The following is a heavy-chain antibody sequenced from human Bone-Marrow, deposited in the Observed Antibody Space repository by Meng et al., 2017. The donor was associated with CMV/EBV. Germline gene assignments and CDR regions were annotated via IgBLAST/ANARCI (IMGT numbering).Heavy chain of an antibody. CDR1: GFTFSSYA. CDR2: ISYDGSNK. CDR3: ARTMIVV. D-gene: IGHD3-22*01. V-gene: IGHV3-30-3*01. Sequence: GGSLRLSCAASGFTFSSYAMHWVRQAPGKGLEWVAVISYDGSNKYYADSVKGRFTISRDNSKNTLYLQMNSLRAEDTAVYYCARTMIVVWGQGTLVTVS. J-gene: IGHJ4*02.